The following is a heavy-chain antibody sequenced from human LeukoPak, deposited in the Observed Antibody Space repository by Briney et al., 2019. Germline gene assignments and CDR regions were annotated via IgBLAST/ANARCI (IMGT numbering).Heavy chain of an antibody. CDR1: GDSVSSNSAA. V-gene: IGHV6-1*01. Sequence: SQTLSLTCAISGDSVSSNSAAWNWIRQSPSRGLEWLGRTYYRSTWYNDYAVSVRGRIAVNPDTSKNQFSLHLNSVTPEDTAVYYCARRLTQYDCFDPWGQGILVTVSS. J-gene: IGHJ5*02. CDR2: TYYRSTWYN. CDR3: ARRLTQYDCFDP. D-gene: IGHD2-2*01.